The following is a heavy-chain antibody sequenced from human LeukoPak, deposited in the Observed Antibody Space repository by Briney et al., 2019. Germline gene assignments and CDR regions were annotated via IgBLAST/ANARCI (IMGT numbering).Heavy chain of an antibody. D-gene: IGHD2-21*02. CDR1: GGTFSSYA. CDR2: IIPIFGTA. V-gene: IGHV1-69*05. Sequence: SVKVSCKASGGTFSSYAISGARQAPAQGLEWMGRIIPIFGTANYAQKFQGRGTITTDESTSTAYMELSSLRSEDTAVYYCARGGDDERGGAFDIWGQGTMVTVSS. CDR3: ARGGDDERGGAFDI. J-gene: IGHJ3*02.